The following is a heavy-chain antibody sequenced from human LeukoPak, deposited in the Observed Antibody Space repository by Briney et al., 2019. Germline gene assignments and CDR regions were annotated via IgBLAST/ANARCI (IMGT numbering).Heavy chain of an antibody. D-gene: IGHD1-26*01. J-gene: IGHJ4*02. CDR3: ARVYSGSFSPFDY. Sequence: GGSLRLSCAASGFTCDDYGMNWVRQAPGKGLEWVSSINWNGGITGYADSVKGRFTISRDNGKNSLYLQMNSLRAEDTALYYCARVYSGSFSPFDYWGQGTLVTVSS. CDR2: INWNGGIT. V-gene: IGHV3-20*04. CDR1: GFTCDDYG.